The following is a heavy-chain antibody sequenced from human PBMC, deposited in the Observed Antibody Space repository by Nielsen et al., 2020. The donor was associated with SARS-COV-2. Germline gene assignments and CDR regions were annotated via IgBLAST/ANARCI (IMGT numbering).Heavy chain of an antibody. D-gene: IGHD4-17*01. J-gene: IGHJ6*02. V-gene: IGHV3-11*01. CDR3: ARDSRDYGDSYYYYGMDV. Sequence: WIRQPPGKGLEWVSYISSSGSTIYYADSVKGRFTISRDNAKNSLYLQMNSLRAEDTAVYYCARDSRDYGDSYYYYGMDVWSQGTTVTVSS. CDR2: ISSSGSTI.